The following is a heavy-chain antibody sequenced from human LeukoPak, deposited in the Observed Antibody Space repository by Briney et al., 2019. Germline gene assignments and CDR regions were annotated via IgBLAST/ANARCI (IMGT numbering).Heavy chain of an antibody. CDR1: GFTFSSYG. J-gene: IGHJ6*04. Sequence: GRSLRLSCAASGFTFSSYGMHWVRQAPGKGLEWVAVISYDGSNKYYADPVKGRFTISGDNSKNTLYLQMNSLIAEDTAVYYCTKVITAMVTSYYYGMDVWGKGTTVTVSS. D-gene: IGHD5-18*01. CDR3: TKVITAMVTSYYYGMDV. CDR2: ISYDGSNK. V-gene: IGHV3-30*18.